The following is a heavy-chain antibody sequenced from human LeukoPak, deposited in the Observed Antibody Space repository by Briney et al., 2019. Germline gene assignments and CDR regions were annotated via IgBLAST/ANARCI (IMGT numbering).Heavy chain of an antibody. CDR3: ARVLLWFGELGYGMDV. J-gene: IGHJ6*02. D-gene: IGHD3-10*01. Sequence: ASVKVSCKASGYTFTSYYMHWVRQAPGQGLEWMGIINPSGGSTSYAQKFQGRVTMTRDTSTSTVYMELSSLRSEDTAVYYCARVLLWFGELGYGMDVWGQGTTDTVSS. CDR1: GYTFTSYY. V-gene: IGHV1-46*01. CDR2: INPSGGST.